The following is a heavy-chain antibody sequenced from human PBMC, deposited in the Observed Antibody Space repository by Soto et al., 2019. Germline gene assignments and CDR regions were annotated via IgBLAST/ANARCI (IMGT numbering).Heavy chain of an antibody. Sequence: ASVKVSCKVSGYTLTELSMHWVRQAPGKGLEWMGGFDPEDGETIYAQKFQGRVTMTEDTSTDTAYMELSSLRSEDTAVYYCATVGYCSGGSCYSEVYYFDYWGQGTQVTVSS. J-gene: IGHJ4*02. D-gene: IGHD2-15*01. CDR1: GYTLTELS. V-gene: IGHV1-24*01. CDR2: FDPEDGET. CDR3: ATVGYCSGGSCYSEVYYFDY.